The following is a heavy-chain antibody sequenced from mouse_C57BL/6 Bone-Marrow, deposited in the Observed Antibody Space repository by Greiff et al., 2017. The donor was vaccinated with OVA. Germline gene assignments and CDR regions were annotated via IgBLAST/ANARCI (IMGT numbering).Heavy chain of an antibody. CDR2: IDPSDSYT. CDR3: ARDYYSNFFAY. CDR1: GYTFTSYW. J-gene: IGHJ3*01. V-gene: IGHV1-59*01. Sequence: VQLQQPGAELVRPGTSVKLSCKASGYTFTSYWMHWVKQRPGQGLEWIGVIDPSDSYTNYNQKFKGKATLTVDTSSSTAYMQLSSLTSEDSAVYYCARDYYSNFFAYWGQGTLVTVSA. D-gene: IGHD2-5*01.